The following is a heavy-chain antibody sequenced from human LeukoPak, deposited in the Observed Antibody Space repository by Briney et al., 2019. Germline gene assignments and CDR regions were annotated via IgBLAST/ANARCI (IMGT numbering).Heavy chain of an antibody. V-gene: IGHV1-2*02. CDR3: ARDLSIAAAGAVQYYMDV. CDR2: INPNSGGT. CDR1: GYTFTGYY. J-gene: IGHJ6*03. D-gene: IGHD6-13*01. Sequence: ASVKVSCKASGYTFTGYYIHWVRQAPGQGLEWMGWINPNSGGTNYAQKFQRRVTMTRDTSISTAYMELSRLRSDDTAVYYCARDLSIAAAGAVQYYMDVWGKGTTVTVSS.